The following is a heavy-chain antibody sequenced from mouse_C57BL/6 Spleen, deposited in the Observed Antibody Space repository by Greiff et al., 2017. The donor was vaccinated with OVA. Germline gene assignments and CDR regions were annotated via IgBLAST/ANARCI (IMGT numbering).Heavy chain of an antibody. CDR2: ISSGGDYI. CDR1: GFTFSSYA. CDR3: TRGTGTAWFAH. J-gene: IGHJ3*01. Sequence: EVQVVESGEGLVKPGGSLKLSCAASGFTFSSYAMSWVRQTPEKRLEWVAYISSGGDYIYYADTVKGRFTISRDNARNTLYLQMSSLKSEDTAMYYCTRGTGTAWFAHWGQGTLVTVSA. V-gene: IGHV5-9-1*02. D-gene: IGHD4-1*01.